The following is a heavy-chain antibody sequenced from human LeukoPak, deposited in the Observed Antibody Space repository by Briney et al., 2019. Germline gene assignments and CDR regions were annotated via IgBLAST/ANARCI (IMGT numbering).Heavy chain of an antibody. CDR3: AKAAEWLRSPFDY. Sequence: GGSLRLSCAASGFTFSTYGLHWVRQAPGKGLEWVTFIRYDGNYEYYAGSVKGRFTISRDNSKSTLYLQMNSLRAEDTAVYYCAKAAEWLRSPFDYWGQGTLVTVSS. V-gene: IGHV3-30*02. D-gene: IGHD5-12*01. CDR2: IRYDGNYE. CDR1: GFTFSTYG. J-gene: IGHJ4*02.